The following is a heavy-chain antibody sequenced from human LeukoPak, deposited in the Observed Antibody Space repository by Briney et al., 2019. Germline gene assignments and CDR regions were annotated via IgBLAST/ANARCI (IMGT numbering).Heavy chain of an antibody. CDR3: ARLRSAAAADFDY. CDR2: IIPIFGTA. D-gene: IGHD6-13*01. CDR1: GGTFSSYA. J-gene: IGHJ4*02. V-gene: IGHV1-69*06. Sequence: SVKVSCKASGGTFSSYAIGWVRQAPGQGLEWMGRIIPIFGTANYAQKFQGRVTITADKSTSTAYMELSSLRSEDTAVYYCARLRSAAAADFDYWGQGTLVTVSS.